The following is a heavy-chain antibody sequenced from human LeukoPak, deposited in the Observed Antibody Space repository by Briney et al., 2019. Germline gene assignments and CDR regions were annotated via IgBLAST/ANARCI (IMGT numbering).Heavy chain of an antibody. D-gene: IGHD3-22*01. V-gene: IGHV3-30*02. CDR2: IRYDGSNK. Sequence: GGPLRLSCAASEFTFSSYGMHWVRQAPVKGLEWVAFIRYDGSNKYYADSVKGRFTISRDNSKNTLYLHMYSLRAGDTALYYCVKASGSGYYGHIDYWGQGALVTGSS. J-gene: IGHJ4*02. CDR1: EFTFSSYG. CDR3: VKASGSGYYGHIDY.